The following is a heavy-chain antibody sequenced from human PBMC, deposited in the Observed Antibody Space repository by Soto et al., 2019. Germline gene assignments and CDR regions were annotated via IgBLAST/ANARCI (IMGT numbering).Heavy chain of an antibody. V-gene: IGHV4-31*03. CDR2: IYYTGSI. D-gene: IGHD3-10*01. J-gene: IGHJ6*02. Sequence: QVQLQESGPGLVKPSQTLSLTCTVSGGSISSGGYYWSWIRQHPGKGLEWIGYIYYTGSIYYNPSLQSRVTISVDTSKNQSSLKLSSVTAADTAVYYCARDLRFRGFYGMDVWGQGTTVTVSS. CDR3: ARDLRFRGFYGMDV. CDR1: GGSISSGGYY.